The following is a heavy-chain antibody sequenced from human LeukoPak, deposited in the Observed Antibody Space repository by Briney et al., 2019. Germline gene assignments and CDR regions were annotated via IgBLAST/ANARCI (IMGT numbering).Heavy chain of an antibody. CDR3: ARFLGYYDSSGALDI. D-gene: IGHD3-22*01. V-gene: IGHV4-39*01. J-gene: IGHJ3*02. CDR2: IYYSGST. CDR1: GGSISSSSYY. Sequence: PSETLSLTCTVSGGSISSSSYYWGWIRQPPGKGLEWIGSIYYSGSTYYNPSLKSRVTISVDTSKNQFSLKLSSVTAADTAVYYCARFLGYYDSSGALDIWGQGTMVTVSS.